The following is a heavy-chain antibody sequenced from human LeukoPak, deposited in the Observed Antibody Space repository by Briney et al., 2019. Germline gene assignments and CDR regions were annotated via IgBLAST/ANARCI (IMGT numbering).Heavy chain of an antibody. Sequence: SETLSLTCTVSGGSISSGDYYWSWIRQPPGKGLEWIGYIYYSGSTYYNPSLKSRVIISVDTSKNQFSLNLSSVTAADTAVYYCSRQGGYYDSSGSVGYWGPGTLVTVSS. V-gene: IGHV4-30-4*01. CDR3: SRQGGYYDSSGSVGY. CDR2: IYYSGST. J-gene: IGHJ4*02. D-gene: IGHD3-22*01. CDR1: GGSISSGDYY.